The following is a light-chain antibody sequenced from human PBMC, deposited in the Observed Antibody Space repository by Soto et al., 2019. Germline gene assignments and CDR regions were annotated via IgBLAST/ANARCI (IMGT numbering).Light chain of an antibody. CDR1: SSNVAINP. V-gene: IGLV1-44*01. CDR2: ETD. CDR3: EAWDETLDGLYV. Sequence: QSVLTQPPSVSGTPGQRVTISCSGSSSNVAINPVNWYQHLPGAAPRLLIYETDRRSSGFPDRFSASKSGTSDSLAISGLTSEDEADYYCEAWDETLDGLYVFGTGTKLTVL. J-gene: IGLJ1*01.